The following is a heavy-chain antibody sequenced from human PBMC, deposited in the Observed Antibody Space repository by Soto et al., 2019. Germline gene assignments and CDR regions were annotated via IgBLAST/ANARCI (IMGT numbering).Heavy chain of an antibody. D-gene: IGHD1-26*01. CDR1: GGSMSTSD. V-gene: IGHV4-59*01. Sequence: SETLCLTFSGSGGSMSTSDGRWIRQPPGKGLEWIGYIYNSVSTNYNPSLKSQVTISGDTSKSQFSLKVSSVTAADTAVYYCARDSGAAYFDFWGQGTLVTVS. J-gene: IGHJ4*02. CDR3: ARDSGAAYFDF. CDR2: IYNSVST.